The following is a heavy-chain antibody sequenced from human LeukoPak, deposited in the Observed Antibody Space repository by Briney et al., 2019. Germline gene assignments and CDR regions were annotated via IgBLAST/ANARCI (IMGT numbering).Heavy chain of an antibody. CDR1: GYTFTSYG. Sequence: ASVKVSCKTSGYTFTSYGISWVRQAPGHGLEWMGWISTYNGNTNYAQNLQGRIIMTTDTSTSTAYMELRSLRSDDTAVYYCARDTYSSGWCSDYWGQGTLVTVSS. J-gene: IGHJ4*02. D-gene: IGHD6-19*01. V-gene: IGHV1-18*01. CDR2: ISTYNGNT. CDR3: ARDTYSSGWCSDY.